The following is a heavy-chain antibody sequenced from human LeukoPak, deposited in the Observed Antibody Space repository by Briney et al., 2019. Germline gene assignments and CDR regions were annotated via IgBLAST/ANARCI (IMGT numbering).Heavy chain of an antibody. V-gene: IGHV3-66*01. D-gene: IGHD3-10*01. Sequence: GGSLRLSCAASGFTVSSNYMSWVRQAPGKGLEWVSVIYSGGSTYYADSVKGRFTISRDNSKNTLYLRMNSLRAEDTAVYYCARDWDYYGSGSYLDYWGQGTLVTVSS. CDR3: ARDWDYYGSGSYLDY. J-gene: IGHJ4*02. CDR2: IYSGGST. CDR1: GFTVSSNY.